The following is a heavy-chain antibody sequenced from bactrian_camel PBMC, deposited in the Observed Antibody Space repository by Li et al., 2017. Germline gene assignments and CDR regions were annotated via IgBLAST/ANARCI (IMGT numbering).Heavy chain of an antibody. CDR3: AARPYWVCSMLPHDYDY. CDR2: IPHDGST. D-gene: IGHD1*01. J-gene: IGHJ4*01. Sequence: VQLVESGGGSVQAGGSLRLACAASGIVSTVCGAWFRQAPGKEREWVASIPHDGSTTYADSVKGRFTISKDNAKNTLYLQMNSLKPEDTAVYYCAARPYWVCSMLPHDYDYWGQGTQVTVS. V-gene: IGHV3S53*01. CDR1: GIVSTVC.